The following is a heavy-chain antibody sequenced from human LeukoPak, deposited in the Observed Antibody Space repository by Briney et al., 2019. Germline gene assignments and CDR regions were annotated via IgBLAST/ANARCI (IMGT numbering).Heavy chain of an antibody. Sequence: PGGSLRLSCAASGFTVSSNYMSWVRQAPGKGLEWVSVIYSGGSTYYADSVKGRFTISRDNPKNTLYLQMNSLRAEDAAVYYCARGGYCSSTSCSDVWGQGTLVTVSS. CDR1: GFTVSSNY. CDR2: IYSGGST. CDR3: ARGGYCSSTSCSDV. V-gene: IGHV3-53*01. J-gene: IGHJ4*02. D-gene: IGHD2-2*01.